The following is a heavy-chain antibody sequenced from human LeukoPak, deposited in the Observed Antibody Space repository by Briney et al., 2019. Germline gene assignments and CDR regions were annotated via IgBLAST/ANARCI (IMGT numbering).Heavy chain of an antibody. CDR3: ARMLRGVINPCDH. D-gene: IGHD3-10*01. J-gene: IGHJ4*02. V-gene: IGHV3-23*01. CDR2: ISNSGSFT. Sequence: GGSLRLSCAASGFTFSSHAMSWVRQAPGKGLEWVSSISNSGSFTYFADSVKGRFTISRDNSKNTLFLQMNSLRADDTAVYYCARMLRGVINPCDHWGQGTLVTVSS. CDR1: GFTFSSHA.